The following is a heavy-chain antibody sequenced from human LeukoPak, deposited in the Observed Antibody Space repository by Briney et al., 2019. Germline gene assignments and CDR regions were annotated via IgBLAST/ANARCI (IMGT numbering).Heavy chain of an antibody. CDR2: INSDGGST. J-gene: IGHJ6*03. CDR3: ARIREAVTGRFSYHYMDV. D-gene: IGHD6-19*01. CDR1: GFTFSSYW. V-gene: IGHV3-74*01. Sequence: GGSLRLSCAASGFTFSSYWMHWVRQAPGKGLVWVSRINSDGGSTSYADSVKGRFTISRDNAKNTLYLQMNSLRADDTAVYYCARIREAVTGRFSYHYMDVWGKGTTVTVSS.